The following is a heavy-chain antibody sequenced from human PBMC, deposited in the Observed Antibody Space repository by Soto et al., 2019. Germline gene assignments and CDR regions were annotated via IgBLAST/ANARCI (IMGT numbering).Heavy chain of an antibody. CDR1: GCSISSSSFY. J-gene: IGHJ6*03. V-gene: IGHV4-39*02. CDR3: AREVYYMDV. Sequence: SETLSLTCTVSGCSISSSSFYWGWIRQPPGKGLEWIGSIYYSGSTYYNPSLKSRVTISVDTSKNQFSLKLSSVTAADTAVYYCAREVYYMDVWGKGTTVTVSS. CDR2: IYYSGST.